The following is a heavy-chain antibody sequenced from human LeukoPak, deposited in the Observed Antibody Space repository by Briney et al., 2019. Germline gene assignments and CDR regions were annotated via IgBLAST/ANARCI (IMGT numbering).Heavy chain of an antibody. J-gene: IGHJ4*02. Sequence: PGRSLRLSCAASGFTFDDYAMHWVRQAPGKGLEWVSGISWNSGSIGYADSVKGRFTISRDNAKNSLYLQMNSLRAEDTALYYRAKDGGIAAAGTGPLVLRYFDYWGQGTLVTVSS. CDR1: GFTFDDYA. V-gene: IGHV3-9*01. CDR2: ISWNSGSI. D-gene: IGHD6-13*01. CDR3: AKDGGIAAAGTGPLVLRYFDY.